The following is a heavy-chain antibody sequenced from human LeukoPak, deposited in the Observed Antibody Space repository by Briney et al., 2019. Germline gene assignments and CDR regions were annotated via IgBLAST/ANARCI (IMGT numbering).Heavy chain of an antibody. J-gene: IGHJ4*02. V-gene: IGHV3-7*01. Sequence: GGSLRLSCAASGFTIRNHWMSWVRQAPGKGLKWVAKIIKDESETHYVDSVKGRFTNPRDNARNSLYLQMNRLRVEDTAVYYCARDEVTYWGQGTLVTVSS. CDR3: ARDEVTY. CDR1: GFTIRNHW. CDR2: IIKDESET.